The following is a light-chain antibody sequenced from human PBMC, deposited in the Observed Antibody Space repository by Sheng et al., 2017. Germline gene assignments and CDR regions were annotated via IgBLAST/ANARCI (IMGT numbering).Light chain of an antibody. CDR1: QTLDIDN. CDR2: GAS. Sequence: EIVLTQSPGTLSLSPGERATLSCRASQTLDIDNLAWYQQKPGQAPRLVIHGASSRPKGIPDRFSASGSGTDFTLTITRLEPEDFAVYYCLHHGASGRTFGQGTKLDI. J-gene: IGKJ2*01. CDR3: LHHGASGRT. V-gene: IGKV3-20*01.